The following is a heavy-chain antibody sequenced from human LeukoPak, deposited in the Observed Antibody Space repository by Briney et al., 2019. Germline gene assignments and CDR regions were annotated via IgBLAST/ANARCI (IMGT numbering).Heavy chain of an antibody. Sequence: SETLSLTCTVYGGSFSSSSYYWGWIRQPPGKGLEWIGSIYYSGSTYYNPSLKSRVTISVDTSKNQFSLNLNSVTAADTAVYFCARDEGSAYPFDYWGQGTLVTVSS. D-gene: IGHD3-22*01. CDR3: ARDEGSAYPFDY. J-gene: IGHJ4*02. CDR1: GGSFSSSSYY. V-gene: IGHV4-39*07. CDR2: IYYSGST.